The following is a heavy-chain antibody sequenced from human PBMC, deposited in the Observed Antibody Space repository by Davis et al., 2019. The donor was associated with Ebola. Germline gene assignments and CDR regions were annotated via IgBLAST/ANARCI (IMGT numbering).Heavy chain of an antibody. CDR3: ARDTFGELLLPGYYYGMDV. V-gene: IGHV3-23*01. Sequence: GESLKISCAASGFIFSSYVMSWVRQAPGKGLEWVSTLGTSADTYYADSVKGRFTISRDNSKNTLYLQMNSLRAEDTAVYYCARDTFGELLLPGYYYGMDVWGQGTTVTVSS. D-gene: IGHD3-10*01. CDR1: GFIFSSYV. J-gene: IGHJ6*02. CDR2: LGTSADT.